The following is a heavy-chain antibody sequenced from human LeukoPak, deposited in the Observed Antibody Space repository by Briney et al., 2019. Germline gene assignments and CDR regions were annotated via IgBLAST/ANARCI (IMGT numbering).Heavy chain of an antibody. CDR1: GGTFSSYA. D-gene: IGHD6-13*01. CDR2: IIPILGIA. V-gene: IGHV1-69*04. Sequence: SSVKVSCKASGGTFSSYAISWVRQAPGQGLEWMGRIIPILGIANYAQKFQGRVTITADKSTSTAYMELRSLRSDDTAVYYCARDVRSSWAPPFDYWGQGTLVTVSS. CDR3: ARDVRSSWAPPFDY. J-gene: IGHJ4*02.